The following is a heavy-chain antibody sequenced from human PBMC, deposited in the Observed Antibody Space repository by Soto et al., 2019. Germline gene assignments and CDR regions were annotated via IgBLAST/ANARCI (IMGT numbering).Heavy chain of an antibody. CDR1: GGSISSGGYY. V-gene: IGHV4-31*03. CDR2: IYYSGNT. J-gene: IGHJ4*02. CDR3: ARATYYYDSSGYSDRVVGY. D-gene: IGHD3-22*01. Sequence: QVQLQESGPGLVKPSQTLSLTCTVSGGSISSGGYYWSWIRQHPGKGLEWIGYIYYSGNTYYNPSLKSRVTISEDTSKTQFSLKLSSVTAADTAVYYCARATYYYDSSGYSDRVVGYWGQGTLVTVPS.